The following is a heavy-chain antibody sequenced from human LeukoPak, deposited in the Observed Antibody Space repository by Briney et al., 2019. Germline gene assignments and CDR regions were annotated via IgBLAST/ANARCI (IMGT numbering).Heavy chain of an antibody. CDR2: IRNKANSHTT. CDR3: VTVSSFDY. Sequence: PGGSLRLSCAASGFTFSDHYMDWVRQAPGKGLEWVGRIRNKANSHTTEYAASVKDRFTISRDDSKNSLYLHMNSLKTEDTAVYYCVTVSSFDYWGQGTLVTVSS. J-gene: IGHJ4*02. CDR1: GFTFSDHY. V-gene: IGHV3-72*01.